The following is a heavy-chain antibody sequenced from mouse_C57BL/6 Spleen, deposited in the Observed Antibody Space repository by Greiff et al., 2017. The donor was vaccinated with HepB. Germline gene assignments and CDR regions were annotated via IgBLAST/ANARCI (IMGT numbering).Heavy chain of an antibody. CDR2: ISSGGDYI. CDR3: TRDRRDYGFAY. V-gene: IGHV5-9-1*02. J-gene: IGHJ3*01. Sequence: EVMLVESGGGLVKPGGSLKLSCAASGFTFSSYAMSWVRQTPEKRLEWVAYISSGGDYIYYADTVKGRFTISRDNARNTLYLQMSSLKSEDTAMYYCTRDRRDYGFAYWGQGTLVTVSA. D-gene: IGHD2-4*01. CDR1: GFTFSSYA.